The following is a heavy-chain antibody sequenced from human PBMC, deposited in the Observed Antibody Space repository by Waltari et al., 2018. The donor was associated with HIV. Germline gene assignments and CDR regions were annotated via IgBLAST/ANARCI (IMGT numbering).Heavy chain of an antibody. J-gene: IGHJ6*02. Sequence: QVQLVQSGAEVKKPGASVKVSCKASGYTFTGYYMHWVRQAPGQGLEWMGRINPNSGGTNYAQQFQGRGTMTRDTSISTAYMELSRLRSDDTAVYYCAREGARMTTMIYYYYGMDVWGQGTTVTVSS. CDR2: INPNSGGT. CDR1: GYTFTGYY. CDR3: AREGARMTTMIYYYYGMDV. V-gene: IGHV1-2*06. D-gene: IGHD4-4*01.